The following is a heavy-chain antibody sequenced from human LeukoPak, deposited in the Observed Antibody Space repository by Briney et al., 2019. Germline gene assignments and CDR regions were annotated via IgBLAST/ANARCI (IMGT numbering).Heavy chain of an antibody. J-gene: IGHJ3*01. CDR2: INGYIGDT. CDR3: ARAGYCGDGGCRGGSAFDV. V-gene: IGHV1-2*02. CDR1: GYTFTGYY. D-gene: IGHD2-15*01. Sequence: ASVKVSCTASGYTFTGYYMHWVRQAPGQGREWVGWINGYIGDTKYAEIFQGGFTVTTDTSTNTAYVELRSLTYDDTAVYYCARAGYCGDGGCRGGSAFDVWGQGTVVTVSS.